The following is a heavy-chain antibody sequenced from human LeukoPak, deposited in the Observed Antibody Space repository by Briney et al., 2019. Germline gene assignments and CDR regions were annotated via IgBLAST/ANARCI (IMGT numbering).Heavy chain of an antibody. J-gene: IGHJ4*02. CDR2: RYYTGSS. V-gene: IGHV4-59*01. D-gene: IGHD3-3*01. Sequence: SETLSLTCNVSGGSISDYYLSWIRQSPGKGLEWIGYRYYTGSSSQNPSLKSRVSISLDTPKNQFTLQLTSVTAADTAVYYCAMTYDFWTGSFDYWGQGSLVTVSS. CDR3: AMTYDFWTGSFDY. CDR1: GGSISDYY.